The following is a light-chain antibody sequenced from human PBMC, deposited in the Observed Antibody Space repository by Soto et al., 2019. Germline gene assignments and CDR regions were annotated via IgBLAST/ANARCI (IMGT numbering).Light chain of an antibody. CDR2: GAS. V-gene: IGKV3-20*01. Sequence: EIVLTQSPGTLSLSPGERATLSCRASQSVSSSYLAWYQQKPGQAPRLLIYGASSRATGIPDRFSGSGSGTDFTLTSRLEPEDFAVYYCQQYGSSPTFGQGTKVEIK. CDR1: QSVSSSY. CDR3: QQYGSSPT. J-gene: IGKJ1*01.